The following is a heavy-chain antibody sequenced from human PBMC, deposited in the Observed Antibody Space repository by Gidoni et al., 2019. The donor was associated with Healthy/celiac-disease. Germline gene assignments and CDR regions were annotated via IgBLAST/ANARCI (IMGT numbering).Heavy chain of an antibody. V-gene: IGHV4-39*01. CDR3: ARTTVTTSSYGMDV. CDR2: IYYSGST. J-gene: IGHJ6*02. D-gene: IGHD4-17*01. Sequence: QLQLQASGPGRVKPAETLSLTGTVSGGSISSSSYYWGWIRQPPGKGLEWIGSIYYSGSTYYNPSLMSRVTISVDTSTNQFSLKLSSVTAADTAVYYCARTTVTTSSYGMDVWGQGTTVTVSS. CDR1: GGSISSSSYY.